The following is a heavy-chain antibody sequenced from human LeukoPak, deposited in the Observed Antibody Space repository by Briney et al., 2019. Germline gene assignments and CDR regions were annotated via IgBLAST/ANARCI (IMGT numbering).Heavy chain of an antibody. V-gene: IGHV3-23*01. CDR3: AKIPTILAYCGGDCYSWVAPNWFDP. D-gene: IGHD2-21*02. Sequence: PGGSLRLSCAASGFTFSSYGMSWVRQAPGKGLEWVSAISGSGGSTYYADSVKGRFTISRDNSKNTLYLQMNSLRAEDTAVYYCAKIPTILAYCGGDCYSWVAPNWFDPWGQGTLVTVSS. CDR2: ISGSGGST. J-gene: IGHJ5*02. CDR1: GFTFSSYG.